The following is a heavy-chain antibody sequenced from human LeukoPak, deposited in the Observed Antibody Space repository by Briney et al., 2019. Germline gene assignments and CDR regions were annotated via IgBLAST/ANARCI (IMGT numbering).Heavy chain of an antibody. D-gene: IGHD4-17*01. V-gene: IGHV4-59*01. CDR3: ARVPYGDYDNWFDP. CDR2: IYYSGST. CDR1: GGSISSYY. Sequence: SETLSLTCTVSGGSISSYYWSWIRQPPGKGLEWIGYIYYSGSTNCNPSLKSRVTISVDTSKNQFSLKLSSVTAADTAVYYCARVPYGDYDNWFDPWGQGTLVTVSS. J-gene: IGHJ5*02.